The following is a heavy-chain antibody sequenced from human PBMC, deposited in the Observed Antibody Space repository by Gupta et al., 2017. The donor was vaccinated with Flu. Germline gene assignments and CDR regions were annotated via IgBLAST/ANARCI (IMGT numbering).Heavy chain of an antibody. D-gene: IGHD3-22*01. Sequence: RASGGNTHYADSGRGRCIVSRDNSKDTLYLQMKSLRAGETAVYYCARDRYSSLAHDYASDSLWYWGQGTLVTVSS. CDR2: RASGGNT. V-gene: IGHV3-23*01. CDR3: ARDRYSSLAHDYASDSLWY. J-gene: IGHJ4*02.